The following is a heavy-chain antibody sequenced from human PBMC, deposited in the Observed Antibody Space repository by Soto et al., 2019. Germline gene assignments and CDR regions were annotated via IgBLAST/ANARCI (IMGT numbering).Heavy chain of an antibody. Sequence: PGGSLRLSCAASGFTFDDYAMHWVRQAPGKGLEWVSGISWNSGSIGYADSVKGRFTISRDNAKNSLYLQMNSLRAEDTALYYCAKDAYSGYDSFDYWGQGTLVTVSS. CDR3: AKDAYSGYDSFDY. D-gene: IGHD5-12*01. CDR1: GFTFDDYA. CDR2: ISWNSGSI. V-gene: IGHV3-9*01. J-gene: IGHJ4*02.